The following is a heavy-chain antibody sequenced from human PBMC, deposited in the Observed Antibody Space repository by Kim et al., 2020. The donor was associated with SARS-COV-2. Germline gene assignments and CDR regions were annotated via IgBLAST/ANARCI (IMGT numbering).Heavy chain of an antibody. Sequence: GGSLRLSCAASGFTFSYYWMSWVRQAPGKGLEWVANIKQDGSEKYYVDSVKGRFTISRDNAENSLYLQMNSLRVEDTAVYYCASFVATSGTWNRWFDPWG. V-gene: IGHV3-7*03. D-gene: IGHD6-13*01. J-gene: IGHJ5*02. CDR3: ASFVATSGTWNRWFDP. CDR1: GFTFSYYW. CDR2: IKQDGSEK.